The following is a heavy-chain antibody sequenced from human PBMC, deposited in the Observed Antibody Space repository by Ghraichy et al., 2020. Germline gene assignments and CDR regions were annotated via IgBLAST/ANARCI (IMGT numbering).Heavy chain of an antibody. V-gene: IGHV3-15*01. CDR3: TTILRGYSGYDFGMDV. D-gene: IGHD5-12*01. Sequence: GGSLRLSCAASGFTFSNAWMSWVRQAPGKGLEWVGRIKSKTDGGTTDYAAPVKGRFTISRDDSKNTLYLQMHSLKTEDTAVYYCTTILRGYSGYDFGMDVWGQGTTVTVSS. CDR1: GFTFSNAW. J-gene: IGHJ6*02. CDR2: IKSKTDGGTT.